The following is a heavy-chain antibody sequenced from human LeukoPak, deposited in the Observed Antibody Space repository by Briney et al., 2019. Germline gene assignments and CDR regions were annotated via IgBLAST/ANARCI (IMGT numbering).Heavy chain of an antibody. CDR1: GGSISSGDYY. CDR3: ARGGVTYYYGSALY. V-gene: IGHV4-30-4*01. CDR2: IYYSGST. D-gene: IGHD3-10*01. Sequence: SQTLSLTCTVSGGSISSGDYYWGCIRQPPGKGLEWIGYIYYSGSTYYNPSLKSRVTISVDTSKNQFSLRLSSVTAADTAVYYCARGGVTYYYGSALYWGQGTLVTVSS. J-gene: IGHJ4*02.